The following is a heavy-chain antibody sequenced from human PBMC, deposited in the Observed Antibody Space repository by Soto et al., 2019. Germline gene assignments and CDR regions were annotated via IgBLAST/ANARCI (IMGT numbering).Heavy chain of an antibody. V-gene: IGHV3-48*03. CDR3: ARDRSPPGGTTSYFDY. Sequence: PVGSLRLSCAASGFTFSSYEMNWVRQAPGKGLEWVSYISSSGSTIYYADSVKGRFTISRDNAKNSLYLQMNSLRAEDTAVYYCARDRSPPGGTTSYFDYWGQGTLVTVSS. CDR2: ISSSGSTI. D-gene: IGHD1-7*01. CDR1: GFTFSSYE. J-gene: IGHJ4*02.